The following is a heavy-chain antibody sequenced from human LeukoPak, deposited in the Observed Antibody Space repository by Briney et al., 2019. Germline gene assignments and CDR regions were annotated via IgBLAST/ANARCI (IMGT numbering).Heavy chain of an antibody. J-gene: IGHJ5*02. CDR3: ARDPKPYGSGRASWFDP. D-gene: IGHD3-10*01. V-gene: IGHV1-2*02. Sequence: GASVKVSCKASGYTFTGYYMHWVRQAPGQGLEWMGWINPNSGATDYAQNFQGRVTMTRDSSISTAYMELRSLRSDDTAVYYCARDPKPYGSGRASWFDPWGQGTLVTVSS. CDR1: GYTFTGYY. CDR2: INPNSGAT.